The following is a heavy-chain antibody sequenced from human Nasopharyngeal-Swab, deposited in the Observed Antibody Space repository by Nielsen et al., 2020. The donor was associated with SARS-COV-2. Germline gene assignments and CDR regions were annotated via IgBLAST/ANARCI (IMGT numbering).Heavy chain of an antibody. D-gene: IGHD6-25*01. Sequence: VRQMPGKGLEWMGRIDPSDFYTNYSPSFQGHVTISADKSISTAYLQWSSLKASDTAMYYCARQRVNNWFDPWGQGTLVTVSS. CDR3: ARQRVNNWFDP. CDR2: IDPSDFYT. V-gene: IGHV5-10-1*01. J-gene: IGHJ5*02.